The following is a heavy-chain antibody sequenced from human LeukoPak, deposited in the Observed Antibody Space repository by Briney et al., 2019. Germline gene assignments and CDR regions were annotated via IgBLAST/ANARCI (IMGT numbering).Heavy chain of an antibody. V-gene: IGHV3-74*01. CDR1: GFTFSSYW. J-gene: IGHJ6*03. CDR2: INSDGSST. D-gene: IGHD6-25*01. Sequence: GGSLRLSCAASGFTFSSYWMHWVRQAPGKGLVWVSRINSDGSSTSYADSVKGRFTISRDNSKKTLYLQMTSLRAEDTAVYFCAKGPIHNTATTFLCYMDVWGKGTAVTVSS. CDR3: AKGPIHNTATTFLCYMDV.